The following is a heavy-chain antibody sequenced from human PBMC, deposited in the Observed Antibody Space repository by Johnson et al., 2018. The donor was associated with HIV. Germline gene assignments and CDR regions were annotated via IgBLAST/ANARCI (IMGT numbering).Heavy chain of an antibody. D-gene: IGHD3-3*01. J-gene: IGHJ3*02. CDR3: ATAPYYDFWSGPDAFDI. CDR2: IKQDGSEK. V-gene: IGHV3-7*05. Sequence: VQLVESGGGVVQPGRSLRLSCAASGFTFSSYWMSWVRQAPGKGLEWVANIKQDGSEKYYVDSVKGRFTISRDNAKNSLYLQMNGLRAEDTAVYYCATAPYYDFWSGPDAFDIWGQGTMVTVSS. CDR1: GFTFSSYW.